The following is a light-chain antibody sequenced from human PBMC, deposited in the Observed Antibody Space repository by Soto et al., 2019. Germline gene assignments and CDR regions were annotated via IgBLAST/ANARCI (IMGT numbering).Light chain of an antibody. J-gene: IGLJ3*02. CDR2: KNN. CDR3: AAWDDSLTGGV. Sequence: QSVLIQPPSASGTPGQRVTISCSGSSSNIGGNYVYWYQQLPGTAPKLLIYKNNQRPSGVPDRVSGSKSGTSASLAISGLRSEDEADYYCAAWDDSLTGGVFGGGTKLTVL. CDR1: SSNIGGNY. V-gene: IGLV1-47*01.